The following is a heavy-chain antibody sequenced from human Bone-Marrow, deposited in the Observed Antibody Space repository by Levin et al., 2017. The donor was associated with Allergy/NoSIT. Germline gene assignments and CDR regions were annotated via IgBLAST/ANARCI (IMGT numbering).Heavy chain of an antibody. D-gene: IGHD1-1*01. CDR1: GFTFSTYT. Sequence: ETLSLTCAASGFTFSTYTMNWVRQAPGKGLDWVSSITSSSSYIYYADSVKGRFTISRDNAKNSLYLQMNSLRVEDTAVYYCARDLDTSELFDSWGQGTLVTVAS. CDR3: ARDLDTSELFDS. J-gene: IGHJ4*02. V-gene: IGHV3-21*01. CDR2: ITSSSSYI.